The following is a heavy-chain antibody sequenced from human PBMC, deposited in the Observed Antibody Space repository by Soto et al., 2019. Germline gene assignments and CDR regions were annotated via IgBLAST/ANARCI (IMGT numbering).Heavy chain of an antibody. D-gene: IGHD3-10*01. Sequence: SVKVSCKASGGTFSSYGISWVRQAPGQGIEWMGGIIPLFGTTNYGQKFKGRVTITADESTSTVYMELSSLRSEDTAVYYCARRRITMVRGVRGPVPYYFDYWGQGTLVTVSS. J-gene: IGHJ4*02. CDR3: ARRRITMVRGVRGPVPYYFDY. V-gene: IGHV1-69*13. CDR1: GGTFSSYG. CDR2: IIPLFGTT.